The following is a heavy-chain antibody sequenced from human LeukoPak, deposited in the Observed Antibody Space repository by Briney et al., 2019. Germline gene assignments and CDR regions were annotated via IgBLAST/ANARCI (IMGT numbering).Heavy chain of an antibody. CDR1: GFTFSSYG. CDR3: ANGIVATTLFDY. CDR2: ISYDGSNK. Sequence: PGGSLRLSCAASGFTFSSYGMHWVRQAPGKGREGVAVISYDGSNKYYADSVKGRFTISRDNSKNTLYLQMNSLRAEDTAAYYCANGIVATTLFDYWGQGTLVTVSS. V-gene: IGHV3-30*18. D-gene: IGHD5-12*01. J-gene: IGHJ4*02.